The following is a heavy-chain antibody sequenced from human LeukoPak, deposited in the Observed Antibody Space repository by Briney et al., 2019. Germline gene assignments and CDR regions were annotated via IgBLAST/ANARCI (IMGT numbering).Heavy chain of an antibody. J-gene: IGHJ5*01. Sequence: GGSLRLFCAASGFTFSSYAMSWVRQAPGKGLEWVSTITGGGSTTYYADSVKGRFTISRDNSKNTLYLQMNSLRAEDTALYYCARESPVAATGRSWFDSWGQGTLVTVSS. V-gene: IGHV3-23*01. CDR3: ARESPVAATGRSWFDS. CDR2: ITGGGSTT. CDR1: GFTFSSYA. D-gene: IGHD6-13*01.